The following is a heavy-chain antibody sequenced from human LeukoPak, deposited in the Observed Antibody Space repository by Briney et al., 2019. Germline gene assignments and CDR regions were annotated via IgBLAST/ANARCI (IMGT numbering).Heavy chain of an antibody. Sequence: SETLSLTCTVSGGSIIIYYWNWIRQPAGKRLEWIGRIFTSGITNYNPSLKSRVTMSVDTSKNQFSLNLSSVTAADTAVYYCTRESSGSYYNPQGYMDVWGKGTTVTVSS. CDR3: TRESSGSYYNPQGYMDV. CDR2: IFTSGIT. D-gene: IGHD3-10*01. V-gene: IGHV4-4*07. J-gene: IGHJ6*03. CDR1: GGSIIIYY.